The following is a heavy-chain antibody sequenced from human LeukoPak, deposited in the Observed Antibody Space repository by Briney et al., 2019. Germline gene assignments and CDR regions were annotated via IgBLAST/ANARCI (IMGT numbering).Heavy chain of an antibody. D-gene: IGHD3-3*01. Sequence: SETLSLTCSVSGGSISSFHWSWIRQPAGQGLEWIGRIYTSGSTNYNHSLKSRVTMSVDTSKNQFSLKLSSVTAADTAVYYCARDGQYDFWKPFRDYYGMDVWGQGTTVTVSS. CDR1: GGSISSFH. CDR2: IYTSGST. CDR3: ARDGQYDFWKPFRDYYGMDV. J-gene: IGHJ6*02. V-gene: IGHV4-4*07.